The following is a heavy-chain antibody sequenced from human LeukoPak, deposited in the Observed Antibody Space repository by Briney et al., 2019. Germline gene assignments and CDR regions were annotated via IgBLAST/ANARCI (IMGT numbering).Heavy chain of an antibody. J-gene: IGHJ4*02. CDR3: ARVPIAVAGEDY. V-gene: IGHV3-66*01. CDR2: IYSGGST. D-gene: IGHD6-19*01. Sequence: GGSLRLSCAASGFAVSSNYMSWVRQAPGKGLEWVSVIYSGGSTYYADSVKGRFTISRDNSKNTLYLQMNSLRAEDTAVYYCARVPIAVAGEDYWGQGTLVTVSS. CDR1: GFAVSSNY.